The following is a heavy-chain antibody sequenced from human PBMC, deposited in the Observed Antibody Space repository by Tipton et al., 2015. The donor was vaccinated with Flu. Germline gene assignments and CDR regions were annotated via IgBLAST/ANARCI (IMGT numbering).Heavy chain of an antibody. CDR1: GGSFSGYY. J-gene: IGHJ5*02. D-gene: IGHD3-10*01. CDR3: ARRRGPRYGSGSYYNNWFDP. Sequence: TLSLTCAVYGGSFSGYYWSWIRQPPGKGLEWIGEINHSGSTNYNPSLKSRVTISVDTSKNQFSLKLSSVTAADTAVYYCARRRGPRYGSGSYYNNWFDPWGQGNLVTVSS. CDR2: INHSGST. V-gene: IGHV4-34*01.